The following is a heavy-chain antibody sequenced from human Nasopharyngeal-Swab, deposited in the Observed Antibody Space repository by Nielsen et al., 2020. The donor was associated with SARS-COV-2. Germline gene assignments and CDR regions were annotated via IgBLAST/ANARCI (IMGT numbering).Heavy chain of an antibody. CDR1: GYTFTSYD. D-gene: IGHD3-3*01. CDR2: MNPNSGNT. Sequence: ASVKVSCKASGYTFTSYDINWVRQATGQGLEWMGWMNPNSGNTGYAQKFQGRVTMTRNTSISTAYMELSRLRSDDTAVYYCAREALRFLEWLTYPANYYYYGMDVWGQGTTVTVSS. V-gene: IGHV1-8*01. J-gene: IGHJ6*02. CDR3: AREALRFLEWLTYPANYYYYGMDV.